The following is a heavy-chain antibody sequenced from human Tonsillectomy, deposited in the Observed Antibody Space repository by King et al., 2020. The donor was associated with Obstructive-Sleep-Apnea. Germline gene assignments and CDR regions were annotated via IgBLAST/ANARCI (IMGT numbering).Heavy chain of an antibody. CDR1: GFTFSSYG. V-gene: IGHV3-30*02. Sequence: VQLVESGGGVVQPGGSLRLSCAASGFTFSSYGMHWVRQAPGKGLEWVAFIRYDGSNKYYADSVKGRFTISRDNSKNTLYLQMNSLRAEDTAVYYCARSPYFDYWGQGTLVTVSS. J-gene: IGHJ4*02. CDR3: ARSPYFDY. CDR2: IRYDGSNK.